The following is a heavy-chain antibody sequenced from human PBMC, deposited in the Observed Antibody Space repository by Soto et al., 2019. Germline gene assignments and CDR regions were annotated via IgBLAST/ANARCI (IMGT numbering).Heavy chain of an antibody. J-gene: IGHJ5*02. Sequence: ASVKVSCKASAYSFTTYHIHWVRQAPGQGLEWMGLINPDAGATNYAQRFQGRLRLTRDTSTSTVYMELRSLRFDDTAVYYCARGDIVLVPASEGNWFDPWGQGTLVTVSS. CDR1: AYSFTTYH. CDR2: INPDAGAT. D-gene: IGHD2-2*01. CDR3: ARGDIVLVPASEGNWFDP. V-gene: IGHV1-46*01.